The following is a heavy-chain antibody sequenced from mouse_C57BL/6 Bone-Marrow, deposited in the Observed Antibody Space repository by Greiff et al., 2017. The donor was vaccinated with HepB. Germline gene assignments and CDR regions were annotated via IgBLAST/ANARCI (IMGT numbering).Heavy chain of an antibody. D-gene: IGHD2-1*01. CDR1: GYTFTSYW. V-gene: IGHV1-53*01. CDR3: AREAYGNPAWLAY. CDR2: INPSNGGT. Sequence: VQLQQSGTELVKPGASVKLSCKASGYTFTSYWMHWVKQRPGQGLEWIGNINPSNGGTNYNEKFKSKATLTVDKSSSTAYMQLSSLTSEDSAVYYCAREAYGNPAWLAYWGQGTLVTVSA. J-gene: IGHJ3*01.